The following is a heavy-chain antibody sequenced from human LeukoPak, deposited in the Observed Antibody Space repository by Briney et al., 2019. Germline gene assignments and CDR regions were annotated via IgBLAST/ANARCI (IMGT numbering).Heavy chain of an antibody. V-gene: IGHV1-18*01. J-gene: IGHJ4*02. CDR2: ISAYNGNT. CDR1: GYTFTSYG. Sequence: ASVKVSCKASGYTFTSYGISWVRQAPGQGLEWMGWISAYNGNTNYAQKLQGRVTMTTDTSTSTAYMELRSLRSDDTAVYYCALLSIAARRFDYWGQGTLVTVSS. CDR3: ALLSIAARRFDY. D-gene: IGHD6-6*01.